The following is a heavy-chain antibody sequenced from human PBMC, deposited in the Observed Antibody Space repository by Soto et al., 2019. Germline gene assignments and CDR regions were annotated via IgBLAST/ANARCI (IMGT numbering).Heavy chain of an antibody. D-gene: IGHD3-22*01. J-gene: IGHJ4*02. V-gene: IGHV1-69*06. CDR2: IIPIFGTA. CDR3: ARATLYYDSSGYYHYYFDY. CDR1: GCTFSSYA. Sequence: GASVKVSCKASGCTFSSYAISWVRQAPGQGLEWMGGIIPIFGTANYAQKFQGRVTITADKSTSTAYMELSSLRSEDTAVYYCARATLYYDSSGYYHYYFDYWGQGTLVTVSS.